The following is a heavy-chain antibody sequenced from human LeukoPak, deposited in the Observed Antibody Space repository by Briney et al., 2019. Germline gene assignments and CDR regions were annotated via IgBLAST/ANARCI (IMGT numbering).Heavy chain of an antibody. D-gene: IGHD3-10*01. CDR1: GFIFRSYW. Sequence: GGSLRLSCAASGFIFRSYWMSWVRQAPGRGLEWVANIKEDGSEKNYVDSVKGRFTISRDNAKNSLYLQMNSLRAEDTAVYYCARDLFYGSGSYNYWGRGTLVTVSS. CDR2: IKEDGSEK. CDR3: ARDLFYGSGSYNY. V-gene: IGHV3-7*01. J-gene: IGHJ4*02.